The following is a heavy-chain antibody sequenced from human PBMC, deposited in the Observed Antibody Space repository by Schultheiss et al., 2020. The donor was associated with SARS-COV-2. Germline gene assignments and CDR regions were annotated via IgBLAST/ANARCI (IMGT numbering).Heavy chain of an antibody. V-gene: IGHV4-4*02. D-gene: IGHD3-9*01. CDR3: ARLRLTLRYLLHSTYYYRLDV. CDR1: GGSISSSNW. J-gene: IGHJ6*02. CDR2: VYHSGST. Sequence: SETLSLTCAVSGGSISSSNWWSWVRQPPGKGLEWIGEVYHSGSTNYSPSLKSRVTISVDTSKNQFSLKLSSVTAADTAVYYCARLRLTLRYLLHSTYYYRLDVWGQGTTVTVSS.